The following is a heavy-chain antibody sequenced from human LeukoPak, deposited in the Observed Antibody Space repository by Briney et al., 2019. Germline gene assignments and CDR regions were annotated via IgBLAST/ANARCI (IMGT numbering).Heavy chain of an antibody. CDR1: GYSLTELS. V-gene: IGHV1-24*01. D-gene: IGHD3-22*01. Sequence: ASVKVSCKVSGYSLTELSMQWVRQAPGKGLEWMGSFDPEDGETIYAEKFQGRVTMTEDTSTDTAYMELSSLRSEDTAVYYCAADRADFDRRGYALDYWGQGTLVSVSS. CDR2: FDPEDGET. J-gene: IGHJ4*02. CDR3: AADRADFDRRGYALDY.